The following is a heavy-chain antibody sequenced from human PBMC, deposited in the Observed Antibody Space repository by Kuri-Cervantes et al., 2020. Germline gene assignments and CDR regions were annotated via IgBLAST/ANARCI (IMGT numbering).Heavy chain of an antibody. CDR2: ISYDGSNK. Sequence: GESLKISCAASGFTFSSYAMHWVRQAPGKGLEWVAVISYDGSNKYYADSVKGRFTISRDNSKNTPYLQMNSLRAEDTAVYYCARGEGYQLLYRGPLDYWGQGTLVTVSS. CDR1: GFTFSSYA. D-gene: IGHD2-2*02. V-gene: IGHV3-30-3*01. CDR3: ARGEGYQLLYRGPLDY. J-gene: IGHJ4*02.